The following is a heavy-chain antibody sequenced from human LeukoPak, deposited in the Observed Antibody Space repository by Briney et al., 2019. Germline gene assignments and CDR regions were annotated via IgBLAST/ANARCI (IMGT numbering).Heavy chain of an antibody. CDR2: IYHSGST. CDR1: GYSISSGYY. Sequence: SETLSLTCTVSGYSISSGYYWGWIRQPPGKGLEWIGSIYHSGSTYYNPSLKSRVTISVDTSKNQFSLKLSSVTAADTAVYYCAREGGTRGASIDYWGQGTLVTVSS. D-gene: IGHD3-10*01. J-gene: IGHJ4*02. V-gene: IGHV4-38-2*02. CDR3: AREGGTRGASIDY.